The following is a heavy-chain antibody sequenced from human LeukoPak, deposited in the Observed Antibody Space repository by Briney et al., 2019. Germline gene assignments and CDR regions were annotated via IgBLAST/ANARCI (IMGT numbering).Heavy chain of an antibody. J-gene: IGHJ3*02. D-gene: IGHD1-26*01. V-gene: IGHV3-48*04. Sequence: GGSLRLSCAASGFTFSSYSVNWVRQAPGKGLEWVSYISSSSSTIYYADSVKGRFTISRDNAKNSLYLQMNSLRAEDTAVYYCARVRGWEPYDAFDIWGQGTMVTVSS. CDR3: ARVRGWEPYDAFDI. CDR2: ISSSSSTI. CDR1: GFTFSSYS.